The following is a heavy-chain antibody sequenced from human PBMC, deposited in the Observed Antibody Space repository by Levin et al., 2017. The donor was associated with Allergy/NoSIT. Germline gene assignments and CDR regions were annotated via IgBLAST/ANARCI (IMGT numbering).Heavy chain of an antibody. D-gene: IGHD2-2*01. CDR3: ARMYCSSTSCEAGMGLNWFDP. V-gene: IGHV4-59*01. CDR1: GGSISSYY. J-gene: IGHJ5*02. CDR2: IYYSGST. Sequence: SCTVSGGSISSYYWSWIRQPPGKGLEWIGYIYYSGSTNYNPSLKSRVTISVDTSKNQFSLKLSSVTAADTAAYYCARMYCSSTSCEAGMGLNWFDPWGQGTLVTVSS.